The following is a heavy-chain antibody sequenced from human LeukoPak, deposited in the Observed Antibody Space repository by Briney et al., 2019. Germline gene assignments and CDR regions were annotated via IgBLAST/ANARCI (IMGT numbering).Heavy chain of an antibody. Sequence: GASVEVSCKASGYTFTTYGIAWVRRAPGQGLEWMGWISAYNGNTNSAQKLQGRVTMTTDTSTSTAYIELRSLRSDDTAVYYCARDGQTMITSNWFDPWGQGTLVTVSS. D-gene: IGHD3-16*01. CDR1: GYTFTTYG. CDR2: ISAYNGNT. J-gene: IGHJ5*02. V-gene: IGHV1-18*01. CDR3: ARDGQTMITSNWFDP.